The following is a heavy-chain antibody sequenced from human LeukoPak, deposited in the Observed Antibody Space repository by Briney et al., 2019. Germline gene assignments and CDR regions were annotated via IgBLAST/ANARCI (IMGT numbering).Heavy chain of an antibody. V-gene: IGHV3-30*18. Sequence: PGGSLRLSCAASGFTFSSYGMHWVRQAPGKGMEWVAVISYDASNKDNADSVKGRFTISRDNSKSTLYLQMSSLRVEDTAVYYCAKARYYGSGSYYLCDFWGQGTLVTVSS. D-gene: IGHD3-10*01. CDR2: ISYDASNK. CDR3: AKARYYGSGSYYLCDF. CDR1: GFTFSSYG. J-gene: IGHJ4*02.